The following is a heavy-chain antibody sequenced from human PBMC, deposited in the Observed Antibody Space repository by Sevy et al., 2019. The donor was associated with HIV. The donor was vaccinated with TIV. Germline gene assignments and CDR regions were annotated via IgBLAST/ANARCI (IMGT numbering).Heavy chain of an antibody. J-gene: IGHJ3*02. V-gene: IGHV1-2*02. D-gene: IGHD6-6*01. CDR3: AREPSIADSGAVAFDI. CDR2: INPNSGGT. CDR1: GYTFTGYY. Sequence: ASVKVSCKASGYTFTGYYMHWVRQAPGQGLEWMGWINPNSGGTNYAQKFQGRVTMTRDTSISTAYMEPSRLRSDDTAVYYCAREPSIADSGAVAFDIWGQGTMVTVSS.